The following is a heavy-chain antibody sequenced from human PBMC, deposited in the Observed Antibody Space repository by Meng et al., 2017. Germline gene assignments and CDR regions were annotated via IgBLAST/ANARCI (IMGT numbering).Heavy chain of an antibody. D-gene: IGHD3-16*02. CDR1: GFTFSSYG. J-gene: IGHJ4*02. CDR2: INWNGGST. CDR3: ARDLSWRLRLGELSLSWFDY. V-gene: IGHV3-20*04. Sequence: GGSLRLSCAASGFTFSSYGMSWVRQAPGKGLEWVSGINWNGGSTGYADSVKGRFTISRDNAKNSLYLQMNSLRAEDTALYYCARDLSWRLRLGELSLSWFDYWGQGTLVTVSS.